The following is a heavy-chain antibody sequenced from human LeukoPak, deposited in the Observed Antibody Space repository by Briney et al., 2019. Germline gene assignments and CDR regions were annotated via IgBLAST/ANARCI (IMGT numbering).Heavy chain of an antibody. CDR1: GLTFNNYA. CDR3: AKTDGYNYGTVDY. J-gene: IGHJ4*02. CDR2: ISWNSGNI. D-gene: IGHD5-24*01. Sequence: PGGSLRLSCAASGLTFNNYAMHWVRQAPGKGLEWVSGISWNSGNIGYADSVKGRFTISRDNAKNSLYLQMNSLRAEDTALYYCAKTDGYNYGTVDYWGQGTLVTVSS. V-gene: IGHV3-9*01.